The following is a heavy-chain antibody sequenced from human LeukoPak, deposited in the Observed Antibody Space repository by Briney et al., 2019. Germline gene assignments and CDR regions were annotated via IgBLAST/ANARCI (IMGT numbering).Heavy chain of an antibody. CDR2: FDPEDGET. Sequence: ASVKVSCKVSGYTLTELSMHWVRQAPGKGLEWMGGFDPEDGETIYAQKFQGRVTMTEDTSTDTAYMELSSLRSEDTAVYYCARGVRRGFDWLEAYYYYGMDVWGQGTTVTVSS. J-gene: IGHJ6*02. D-gene: IGHD3-9*01. CDR3: ARGVRRGFDWLEAYYYYGMDV. V-gene: IGHV1-24*01. CDR1: GYTLTELS.